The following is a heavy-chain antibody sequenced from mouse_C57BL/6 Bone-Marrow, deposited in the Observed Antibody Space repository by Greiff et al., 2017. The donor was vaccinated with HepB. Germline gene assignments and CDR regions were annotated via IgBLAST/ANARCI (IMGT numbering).Heavy chain of an antibody. CDR1: GYTFTDYY. J-gene: IGHJ1*03. Sequence: VQLQQSGPELVKPGASVKISCKASGYTFTDYYINWVKQRPGQGLEWIGWIFPGSGSTYYNEKFKGKATLTVDKSSSTAYMLLSSLTSEDSAVYFCARDSGSSYNSRYFDVWGTGTTVTVSS. D-gene: IGHD1-1*01. CDR2: IFPGSGST. CDR3: ARDSGSSYNSRYFDV. V-gene: IGHV1-75*01.